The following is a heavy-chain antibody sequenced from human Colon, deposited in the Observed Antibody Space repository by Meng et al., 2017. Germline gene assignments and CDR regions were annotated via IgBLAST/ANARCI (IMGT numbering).Heavy chain of an antibody. V-gene: IGHV4-31*03. Sequence: QVQLQESGTGLVKPSQTLSRTCTFSGGSTSSGGFYWSWIRQHPGKGLEWIGYIYYSGSTYYNPSLRSRVAISIDTSKNQFSLKLTSVTAADTAVYFCARTNYGDYNWFDPWGQGTLVTVSS. CDR1: GGSTSSGGFY. CDR2: IYYSGST. CDR3: ARTNYGDYNWFDP. J-gene: IGHJ5*02. D-gene: IGHD4-17*01.